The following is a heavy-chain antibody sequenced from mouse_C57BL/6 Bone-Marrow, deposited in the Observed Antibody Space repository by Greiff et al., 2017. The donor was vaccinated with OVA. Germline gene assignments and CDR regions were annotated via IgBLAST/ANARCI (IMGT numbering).Heavy chain of an antibody. V-gene: IGHV1-76*01. CDR2: IYPGSGNT. CDR3: ARERGQGY. Sequence: VKLQESGAELVRPGASVKLSCKASGYTFTDYYINWVKQRPGQGLEWIARIYPGSGNTYYNEKFKGKATLTAEKSSSTAYMQLSSLTSEDSAVYFCARERGQGYWGQGTTLTVSS. D-gene: IGHD3-3*01. CDR1: GYTFTDYY. J-gene: IGHJ2*01.